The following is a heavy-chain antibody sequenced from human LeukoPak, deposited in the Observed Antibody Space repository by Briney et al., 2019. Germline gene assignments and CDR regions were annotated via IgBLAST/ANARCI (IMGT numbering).Heavy chain of an antibody. Sequence: GGSLRLSCAASGFTFSNAWMSWVRQAPGKGLEWVGRIKSKTDGGTTDYAAPVKGRFTISRDDSKNTLYLQMNSLKTEDTAVYYCTTVGYDRLTYYYYYMDVWGKGTTVTVSS. CDR2: IKSKTDGGTT. J-gene: IGHJ6*03. D-gene: IGHD5-12*01. V-gene: IGHV3-15*01. CDR3: TTVGYDRLTYYYYYMDV. CDR1: GFTFSNAW.